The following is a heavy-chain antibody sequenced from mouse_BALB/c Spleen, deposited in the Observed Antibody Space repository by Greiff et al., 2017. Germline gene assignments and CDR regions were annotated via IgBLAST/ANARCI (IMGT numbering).Heavy chain of an antibody. V-gene: IGHV5-12-2*01. D-gene: IGHD1-1*01. CDR2: ISNGGGST. CDR3: ARATTVDYFDY. Sequence: EVMLVESGGGLVQPGGSRKLSCAASGFTFSSFGMHWVRQAPEKRLEWVAYISNGGGSTYYPDTVKGRFTISRDNAKNTLYLQMSSLKSEDTAMYYCARATTVDYFDYWGQGTTLTVSS. CDR1: GFTFSSFG. J-gene: IGHJ2*01.